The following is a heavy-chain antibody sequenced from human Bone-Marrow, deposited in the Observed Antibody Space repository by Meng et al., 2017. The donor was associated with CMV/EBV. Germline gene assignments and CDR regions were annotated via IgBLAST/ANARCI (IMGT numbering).Heavy chain of an antibody. CDR1: GFTFRSYE. Sequence: GESLKISCEASGFTFRSYEMNWVRQAPGEGLEWLSYISSGGATMHYADSVKGRFTISRDNAKDSLYLQMNGLTADDTAVYFCARDATIRSGHVYFDSWGQGTLVTVSS. D-gene: IGHD5-12*01. J-gene: IGHJ4*02. CDR2: ISSGGATM. V-gene: IGHV3-48*03. CDR3: ARDATIRSGHVYFDS.